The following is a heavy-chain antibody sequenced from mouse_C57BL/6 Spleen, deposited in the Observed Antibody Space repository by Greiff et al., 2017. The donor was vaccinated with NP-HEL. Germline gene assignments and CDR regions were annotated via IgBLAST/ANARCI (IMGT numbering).Heavy chain of an antibody. CDR2: IDPEDGDT. D-gene: IGHD2-1*01. CDR1: GFNIKDYY. Sequence: EVQLQQSGAELVRPGASVKLSCTASGFNIKDYYMHWVKQRPEQGLEWIGRIDPEDGDTEYAPKFQGKATMTADTSTNTAYLQLSSRTSEDTAVYYCTRGNRDFDCWGQGTTLTVSS. V-gene: IGHV14-1*01. CDR3: TRGNRDFDC. J-gene: IGHJ2*01.